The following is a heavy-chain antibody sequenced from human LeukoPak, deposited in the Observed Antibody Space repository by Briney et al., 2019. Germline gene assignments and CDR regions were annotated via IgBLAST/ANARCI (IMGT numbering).Heavy chain of an antibody. CDR2: IIPIFGTA. V-gene: IGHV1-69*05. J-gene: IGHJ6*03. Sequence: ASVKVSCKASGGTFSSYAISWVRQAPGQGLEWMGGIIPIFGTANYAQKFQGRVTITTDESTSTAYMELSSLRSEDTAVYYCARGVTTTQVDYYMDVWGKGTTVTVSS. D-gene: IGHD4-11*01. CDR3: ARGVTTTQVDYYMDV. CDR1: GGTFSSYA.